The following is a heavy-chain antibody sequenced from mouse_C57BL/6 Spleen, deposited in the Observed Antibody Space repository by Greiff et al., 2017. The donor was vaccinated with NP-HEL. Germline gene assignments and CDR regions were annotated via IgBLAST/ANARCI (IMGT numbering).Heavy chain of an antibody. D-gene: IGHD1-1*01. V-gene: IGHV5-17*01. CDR2: ISSGSSTI. CDR3: AFDYYGSSYVPYFDV. J-gene: IGHJ1*03. Sequence: EVHLVESGGGSVKPGGSLKLSCAASGFTFSDYGMHWVRQAPEKGLEWVAYISSGSSTIYYADTVKGRFTISRDNAKNTLFLQMTSLRSEDTAMYYCAFDYYGSSYVPYFDVWGTGTTVTVSS. CDR1: GFTFSDYG.